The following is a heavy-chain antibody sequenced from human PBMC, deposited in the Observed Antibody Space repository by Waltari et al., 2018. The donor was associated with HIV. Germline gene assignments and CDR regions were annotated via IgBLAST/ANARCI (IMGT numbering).Heavy chain of an antibody. CDR2: IYESGST. D-gene: IGHD3-3*01. CDR1: AGPASNYY. V-gene: IGHV4-59*02. Sequence: QVQLQESGPGLGKPSETLSLTCTPPAGPASNYYWSWIRHPPGNGLAWIAYIYESGSTNYNPSLKSRVTISLDTSKNQFSLKLTSVTAADTAVYYCARDRSGYPYYYGLDLWGQGTTVSVSS. J-gene: IGHJ6*02. CDR3: ARDRSGYPYYYGLDL.